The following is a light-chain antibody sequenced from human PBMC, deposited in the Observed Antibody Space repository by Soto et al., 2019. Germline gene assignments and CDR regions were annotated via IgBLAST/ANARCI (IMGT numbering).Light chain of an antibody. CDR1: QSVSSN. CDR2: GAS. CDR3: QQYNNWPLT. J-gene: IGKJ4*01. Sequence: EIVMTQSPATLSVSPGERATLSCRASQSVSSNLAWYQQKPGQAPRLLIYGASTRATGIPARFSGSGSGTEFTLTISSLQSEDFAVYYCQQYNNWPLTFGGGTNVEIQ. V-gene: IGKV3-15*01.